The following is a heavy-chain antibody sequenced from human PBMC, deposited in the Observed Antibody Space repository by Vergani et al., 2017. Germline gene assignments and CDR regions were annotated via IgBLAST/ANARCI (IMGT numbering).Heavy chain of an antibody. J-gene: IGHJ6*02. CDR1: GYTFTSYY. D-gene: IGHD6-13*01. Sequence: QVQLVQSGAEVKKPGASVKVSCKASGYTFTSYYMHWVRQAPGQGLEWMGIINPSGGNTNYAQKLQGRVTMTTDTSTSTAYMELRSLRSDDTAVFYCARDREDYNSSWFYYAMDVWGQGTTVTVSS. V-gene: IGHV1-46*01. CDR2: INPSGGNT. CDR3: ARDREDYNSSWFYYAMDV.